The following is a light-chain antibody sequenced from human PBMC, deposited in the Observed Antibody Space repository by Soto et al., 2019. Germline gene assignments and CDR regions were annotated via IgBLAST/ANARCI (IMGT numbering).Light chain of an antibody. Sequence: QSALTQPPSASGSPGQSVTISCTGTKNDIGVYDFVSWYQHHPGKAPRLIIYEVVQRPSGVPDRFSGSKSGNTASLTVSGLQAADEGDYFCKSYAGGNTDVFGRGTKVTGL. CDR3: KSYAGGNTDV. CDR2: EVV. V-gene: IGLV2-8*01. J-gene: IGLJ1*01. CDR1: KNDIGVYDF.